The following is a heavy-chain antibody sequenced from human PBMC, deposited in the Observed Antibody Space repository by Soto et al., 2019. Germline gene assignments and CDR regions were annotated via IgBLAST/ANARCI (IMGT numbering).Heavy chain of an antibody. CDR1: GASITGSDW. D-gene: IGHD4-17*01. J-gene: IGHJ4*02. CDR3: ARTTAVPNSLRSRYFFDY. V-gene: IGHV4-4*02. Sequence: PSETLSLTCTVSGASITGSDWWSGVRQSAEEGLEWIGYVYHSGTTNYHPSLKSRVTISVDLSKNQFSLRLSSVTTADTALYYCARTTAVPNSLRSRYFFDYWGQGTLVTVSS. CDR2: VYHSGTT.